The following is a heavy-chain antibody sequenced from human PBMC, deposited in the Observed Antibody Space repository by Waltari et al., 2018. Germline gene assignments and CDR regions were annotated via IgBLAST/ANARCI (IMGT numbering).Heavy chain of an antibody. J-gene: IGHJ5*02. CDR3: ARFNSGWSGWFDP. Sequence: QVQLQESGPGLVKPSETLSLTCSVSGDSFNGYTGSWIRQPPGKGLAGIGYIYYGGSTNYNPSLKSRVTMSVDASKNQFSLKLTSVTAADTAVFYCARFNSGWSGWFDPWGQGALVIVSS. CDR2: IYYGGST. V-gene: IGHV4-59*01. CDR1: GDSFNGYT. D-gene: IGHD6-19*01.